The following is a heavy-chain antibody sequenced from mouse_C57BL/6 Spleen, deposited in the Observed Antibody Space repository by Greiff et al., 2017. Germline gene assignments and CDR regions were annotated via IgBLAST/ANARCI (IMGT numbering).Heavy chain of an antibody. V-gene: IGHV14-4*01. CDR1: GFNIKDDY. Sequence: EVQLQQSGAELVRPGASVKLSCTASGFNIKDDYMHWVKQRPEQGLEWIGWIDPENGDTEYASKFQGKATITADTSSNTAYLQLRSLASDATAVYYCTTHRPEYSHLDYWGQGTTLTVSS. CDR3: TTHRPEYSHLDY. D-gene: IGHD5-2*01. J-gene: IGHJ2*01. CDR2: IDPENGDT.